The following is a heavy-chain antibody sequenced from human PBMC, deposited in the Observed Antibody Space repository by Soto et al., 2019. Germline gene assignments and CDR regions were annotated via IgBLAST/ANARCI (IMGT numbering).Heavy chain of an antibody. V-gene: IGHV4-30-2*01. Sequence: SETLSLTCAVSGGSISSGGSSWSWIRQPPGKGLEWIGYIYDSGSSYYNPSLKSRVTISVDRSKNQFSLKLSSVNAADTAVYYCARAAQYYFDTSGYPTGPHVAFDIWGLGTMVT. CDR2: IYDSGSS. CDR1: GGSISSGGSS. CDR3: ARAAQYYFDTSGYPTGPHVAFDI. D-gene: IGHD3-22*01. J-gene: IGHJ3*02.